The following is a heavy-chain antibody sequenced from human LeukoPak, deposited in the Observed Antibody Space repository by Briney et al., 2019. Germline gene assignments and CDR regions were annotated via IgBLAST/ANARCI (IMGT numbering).Heavy chain of an antibody. CDR3: AKRYYDSSGDAFDI. CDR2: ISGSGGST. V-gene: IGHV3-23*01. J-gene: IGHJ3*02. Sequence: GGSLRLSCAASGFTFDDYAMHWVRQAPGKGLEWVSAISGSGGSTYYADSVKGRFTISRDNSKNTLYLQMNSLRAEDTAVYYCAKRYYDSSGDAFDIWGQGTMVTVSS. D-gene: IGHD3-22*01. CDR1: GFTFDDYA.